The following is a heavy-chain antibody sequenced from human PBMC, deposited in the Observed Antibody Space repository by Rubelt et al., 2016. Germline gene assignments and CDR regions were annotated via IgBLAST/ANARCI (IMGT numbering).Heavy chain of an antibody. J-gene: IGHJ6*02. CDR2: IYSGGST. V-gene: IGHV3-53*01. Sequence: WVRQAPGKGLEWVSVIYSGGSTYYADSVKGRFTISRDNSKNTLYLQMNSLRAEDTAVYYCASSIVVVPAANYYYGMDVWGQGTLVTVSS. CDR3: ASSIVVVPAANYYYGMDV. D-gene: IGHD2-2*01.